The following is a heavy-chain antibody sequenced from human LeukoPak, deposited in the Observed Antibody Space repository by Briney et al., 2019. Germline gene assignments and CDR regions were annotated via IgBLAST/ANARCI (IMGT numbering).Heavy chain of an antibody. Sequence: SVKVSCKASGGTFSSYAISWVRQAPGQGLEWMGGIIPIFGTANYAQKFQGRVTITTDDSTSTAYMELSSLRSEDTAVYYCARARGRSGYDSSGYPDAFDIWGQGTMVTVSS. CDR2: IIPIFGTA. D-gene: IGHD3-22*01. CDR3: ARARGRSGYDSSGYPDAFDI. CDR1: GGTFSSYA. J-gene: IGHJ3*02. V-gene: IGHV1-69*05.